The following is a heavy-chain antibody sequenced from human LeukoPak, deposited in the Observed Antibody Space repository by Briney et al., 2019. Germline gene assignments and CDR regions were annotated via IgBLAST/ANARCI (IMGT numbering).Heavy chain of an antibody. Sequence: SETLSLTWTVSGGSINSNYWSWIRQPPGEGLEWIAYIDHSGNTNYNPSLKSRVTISRDMSKNQFSLKLTSVTAADTAMYYCARVGSWYYFDCWGQGILVTVSS. V-gene: IGHV4-59*01. CDR1: GGSINSNY. D-gene: IGHD6-19*01. CDR2: IDHSGNT. J-gene: IGHJ4*02. CDR3: ARVGSWYYFDC.